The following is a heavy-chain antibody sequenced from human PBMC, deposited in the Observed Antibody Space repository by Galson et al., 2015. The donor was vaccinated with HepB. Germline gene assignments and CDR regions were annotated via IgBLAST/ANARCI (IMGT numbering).Heavy chain of an antibody. D-gene: IGHD1-1*01. J-gene: IGHJ4*02. V-gene: IGHV3-30*18. CDR2: ISYDGSIK. Sequence: SLRLSCAAPGFAFYNYGMHWVRQAPGKGLEWVAVISYDGSIKFYADSVKGRFTISKDSSMNTLYLQMNGLNVEDTALYFCAKPFSRYTTRGEGNYFDSWGQGVLVTVSS. CDR3: AKPFSRYTTRGEGNYFDS. CDR1: GFAFYNYG.